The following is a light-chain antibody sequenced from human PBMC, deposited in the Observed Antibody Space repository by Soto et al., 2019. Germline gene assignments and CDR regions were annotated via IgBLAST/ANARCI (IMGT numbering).Light chain of an antibody. CDR2: KAS. V-gene: IGKV1-5*03. CDR1: HSIGTW. CDR3: QQHNTSPLDP. J-gene: IGKJ2*01. Sequence: DVQMTQSPSTLSASPGDRISITCRASHSIGTWLAWYQQKPGKAPKLLIYKASNLESGVPSRFSGSGSGTEFTLTISSLQADDFATYYCQQHNTSPLDPFGQGTKVEIK.